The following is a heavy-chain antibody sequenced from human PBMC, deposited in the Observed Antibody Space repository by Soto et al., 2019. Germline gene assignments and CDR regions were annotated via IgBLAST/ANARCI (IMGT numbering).Heavy chain of an antibody. V-gene: IGHV3-9*01. CDR2: ISWNSGNI. Sequence: HPGGSLRLSCAASGFTFDDYAMHWVRQAPGKGLEWVSGISWNSGNIGYADSVKGRFTISGDNAKNSLYLQMNSLRGEDTALYYCAKGRWDYFDYWGQGTLVTVS. J-gene: IGHJ4*02. CDR3: AKGRWDYFDY. CDR1: GFTFDDYA. D-gene: IGHD1-26*01.